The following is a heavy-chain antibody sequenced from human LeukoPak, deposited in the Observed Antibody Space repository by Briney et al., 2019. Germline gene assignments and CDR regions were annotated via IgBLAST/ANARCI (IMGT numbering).Heavy chain of an antibody. CDR3: VRGITMMVD. CDR1: GFTFINYS. CDR2: INLNGRSR. Sequence: GGSLRLSCTASGFTFINYSMNWVRQAPGKGLEWVSGINLNGRSRGYADSVKGRFAISRDNAKNSLYLQMNSLRAEDTALYYCVRGITMMVDWGQGTLVTVSS. D-gene: IGHD3-22*01. J-gene: IGHJ4*02. V-gene: IGHV3-20*04.